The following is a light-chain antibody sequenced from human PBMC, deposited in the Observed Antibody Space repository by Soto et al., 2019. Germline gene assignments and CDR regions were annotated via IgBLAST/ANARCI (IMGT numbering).Light chain of an antibody. CDR1: QSLSVSY. J-gene: IGKJ1*01. CDR2: GTS. CDR3: HQFGDSHQT. Sequence: EIVLTQSPGTLSLSPGDRATLSCRASQSLSVSYLAWYQQRPGQAPRLLIYGTSTRATGIPDRFSGSGSGRDFTLAISRLEHEDFEVYYCHQFGDSHQTLGQGTKADIK. V-gene: IGKV3-20*01.